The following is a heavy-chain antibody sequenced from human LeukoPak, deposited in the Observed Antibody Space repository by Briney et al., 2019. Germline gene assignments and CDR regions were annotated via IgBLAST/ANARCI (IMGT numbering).Heavy chain of an antibody. CDR3: ARDQLDGVGANLYFQH. V-gene: IGHV3-53*01. J-gene: IGHJ1*01. D-gene: IGHD1-26*01. CDR1: GFTVSSNY. CDR2: IYSGGST. Sequence: GGSLRLSCAASGFTVSSNYMSWVRQAPGKGLGWVSVIYSGGSTYYADSVKGRFTISRDNSKNTLYLQMNSLRAEDTAVYYCARDQLDGVGANLYFQHWGQGTLVTVSS.